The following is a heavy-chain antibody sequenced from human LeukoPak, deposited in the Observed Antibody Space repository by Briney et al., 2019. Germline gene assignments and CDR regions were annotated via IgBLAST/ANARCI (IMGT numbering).Heavy chain of an antibody. V-gene: IGHV5-51*01. J-gene: IGHJ4*02. CDR1: GYRFTSYW. CDR2: IYPGDSDT. CDR3: ARHSGSSNGGFDY. Sequence: RGESLKISCKGSGYRFTSYWIGWVRQMPGKGLEWMGIIYPGDSDTRYSPSFQGQVTISADKSISTAYLQWSSLKASDTAMYYCARHSGSSNGGFDYWGQGTLVTVSS. D-gene: IGHD1-26*01.